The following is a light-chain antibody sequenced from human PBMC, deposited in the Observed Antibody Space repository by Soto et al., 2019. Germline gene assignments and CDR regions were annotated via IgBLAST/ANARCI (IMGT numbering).Light chain of an antibody. CDR1: SSDVGSYNL. CDR3: CSYAGSSTWV. J-gene: IGLJ1*01. Sequence: QSVLTQPASVSGSPGQSITISCTGTSSDVGSYNLVSWYQQHPGKVPKIMIYEASKRPSGAPNRFSGSKSGNTASLTISGLQAEDEADYYCCSYAGSSTWVFGTGTKLPS. CDR2: EAS. V-gene: IGLV2-23*01.